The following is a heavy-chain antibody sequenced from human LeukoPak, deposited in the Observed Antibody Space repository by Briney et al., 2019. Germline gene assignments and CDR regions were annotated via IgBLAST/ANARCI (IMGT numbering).Heavy chain of an antibody. J-gene: IGHJ6*02. Sequence: GRSLRLSCAASGFTFSSYAMHWVRQAPGKGLEWVAVISYDGSNKYYADSVKGRFTISRDNSKNTLYLQMNSLRAEDTAVYYCARRYFDWLLYNGGYYDYYYGMDVWGQGTTVTVSS. D-gene: IGHD3-9*01. V-gene: IGHV3-30-3*01. CDR2: ISYDGSNK. CDR3: ARRYFDWLLYNGGYYDYYYGMDV. CDR1: GFTFSSYA.